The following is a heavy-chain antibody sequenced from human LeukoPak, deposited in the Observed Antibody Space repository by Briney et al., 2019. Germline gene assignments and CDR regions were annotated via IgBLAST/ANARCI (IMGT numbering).Heavy chain of an antibody. CDR2: IYYDGST. CDR3: ARHDYGGIRHFDY. CDR1: GASVSSDNCY. Sequence: PSETLSLTCSVSGASVSSDNCYWSWIRQPPGKGLEWIGYIYYDGSTNYNPSLKSRVTISVDTSKNQFSLKLSSVTAADTALYYCARHDYGGIRHFDYWGQGTLVTVSS. D-gene: IGHD4-23*01. V-gene: IGHV4-61*01. J-gene: IGHJ4*02.